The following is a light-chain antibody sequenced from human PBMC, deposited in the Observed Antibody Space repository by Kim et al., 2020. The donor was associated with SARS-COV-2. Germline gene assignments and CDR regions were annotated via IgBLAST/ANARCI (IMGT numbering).Light chain of an antibody. CDR3: QQDNGY. V-gene: IGKV1-5*01. Sequence: TLSASVGDRVTITSRASQSISTWLAWYQQKPGKAPKLLIYGASSLEGGVPSRFSGSGSGTVFTLTISSLQPDDFATYYCQQDNGYFGGGTKVDIK. CDR1: QSISTW. CDR2: GAS. J-gene: IGKJ4*01.